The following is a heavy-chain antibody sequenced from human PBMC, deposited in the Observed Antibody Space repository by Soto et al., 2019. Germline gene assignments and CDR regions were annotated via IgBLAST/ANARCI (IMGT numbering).Heavy chain of an antibody. J-gene: IGHJ6*02. Sequence: EVQLVESGGGLVKQGGSLRRSCVASGFTCSTYSMKWVRQAPGKGLEWVSTIGTRSDIYYAESVKGRFTISRDNAKNSLSLQMNSLRVEDTAVYYCAREETAWPLAYGLDVWGQGTAGTVSS. CDR2: IGTRSDI. D-gene: IGHD2-21*02. V-gene: IGHV3-21*02. CDR1: GFTCSTYS. CDR3: AREETAWPLAYGLDV.